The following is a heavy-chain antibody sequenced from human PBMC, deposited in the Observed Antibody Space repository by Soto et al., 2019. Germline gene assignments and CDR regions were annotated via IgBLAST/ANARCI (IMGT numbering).Heavy chain of an antibody. V-gene: IGHV1-3*01. D-gene: IGHD5-18*01. CDR2: VNPGHGHT. Sequence: QVQLVQSGAEMKKPGASVKFSCTASGYTFANFAIHWVRQAPGHGLEWMGWVNPGHGHTKYSQNFQGRVTITRDTSASTAYMELSGLNSEDTAMYYRARDVRLGYSYGYQHWGQGTQVTVSS. CDR1: GYTFANFA. J-gene: IGHJ1*01. CDR3: ARDVRLGYSYGYQH.